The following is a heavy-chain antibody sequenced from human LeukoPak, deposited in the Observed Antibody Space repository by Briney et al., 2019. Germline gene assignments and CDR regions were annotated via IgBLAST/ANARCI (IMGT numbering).Heavy chain of an antibody. J-gene: IGHJ4*02. CDR3: ARHGGTLDYFDS. V-gene: IGHV4-59*08. CDR2: ISYGGAT. D-gene: IGHD1-26*01. Sequence: SETLSLTCSVSNGSISTYYWSWIRQSPGEGLEWIGYISYGGATTYNPSLKRRVTISVDSPKNHFSLRLTSLTAADTALYYCARHGGTLDYFDSWGPGSLVTVSS. CDR1: NGSISTYY.